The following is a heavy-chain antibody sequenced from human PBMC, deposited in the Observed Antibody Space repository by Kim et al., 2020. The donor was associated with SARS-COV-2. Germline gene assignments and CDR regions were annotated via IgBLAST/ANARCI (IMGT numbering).Heavy chain of an antibody. J-gene: IGHJ4*02. CDR3: ASDYSAAGTNFFDY. CDR1: GYTFTSYA. CDR2: INPGKGNT. V-gene: IGHV1-3*01. D-gene: IGHD6-13*01. Sequence: ASVKVSCKASGYTFTSYAMHWVRQAPGQRLEWMGWINPGKGNTKYSQKFQGRVTITRDTSASTAYMEVSSLRFEDTAVYYCASDYSAAGTNFFDYWGQGTLVTVSS.